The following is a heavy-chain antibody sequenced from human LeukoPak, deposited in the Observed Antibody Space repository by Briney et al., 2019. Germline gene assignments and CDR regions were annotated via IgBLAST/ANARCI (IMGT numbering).Heavy chain of an antibody. D-gene: IGHD2-2*01. Sequence: GRSLRLSCAASGFTFDDYAMHWVRQAPGKGLEWVSGISWNSGSIGYADSVKGRFTISRDNAKNSLYLQMNSLRAEDTALYYCAKDRAVPAAKDDYYYRMDVWGQGTTVTVSS. CDR3: AKDRAVPAAKDDYYYRMDV. V-gene: IGHV3-9*01. CDR2: ISWNSGSI. CDR1: GFTFDDYA. J-gene: IGHJ6*02.